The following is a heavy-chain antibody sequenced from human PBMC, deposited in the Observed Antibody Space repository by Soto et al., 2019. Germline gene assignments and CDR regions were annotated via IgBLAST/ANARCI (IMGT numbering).Heavy chain of an antibody. CDR1: GFTFSSYG. D-gene: IGHD6-13*01. CDR2: IGGSGANT. CDR3: ARGRTPADGHNWPDP. J-gene: IGHJ5*02. V-gene: IGHV3-23*01. Sequence: EVHLLESGGDLVQPGGSLRLSCAASGFTFSSYGMSWVRQAPGKGLEWVSAIGGSGANTFYADSVKGRFTISRDNSKNSLCLQMNCMRAEETAVYYWARGRTPADGHNWPDPWGQGTLVTVSS.